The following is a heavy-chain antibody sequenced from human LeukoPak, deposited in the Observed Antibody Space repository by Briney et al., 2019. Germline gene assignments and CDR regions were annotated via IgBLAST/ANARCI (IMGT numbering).Heavy chain of an antibody. CDR1: GGSISSYY. V-gene: IGHV4-59*08. D-gene: IGHD3-22*01. J-gene: IGHJ2*01. Sequence: PSETLSLTCTVSGGSISSYYWSWIRQPPGKGLEWIGYIYYSGSTNYNPSLKSRVTISVDTSKNQFSLKLSSVTAADTAVYYCARLWTGDYYDSSGTPWYFDLCGRGTLVTVSS. CDR3: ARLWTGDYYDSSGTPWYFDL. CDR2: IYYSGST.